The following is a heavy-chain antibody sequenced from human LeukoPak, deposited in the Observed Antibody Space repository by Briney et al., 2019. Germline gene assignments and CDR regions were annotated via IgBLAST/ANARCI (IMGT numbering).Heavy chain of an antibody. CDR2: ISSSSSYI. J-gene: IGHJ5*02. Sequence: PGGSLRLSCAASGFTFSSYSMNWVRQAPGKGLEWVSSISSSSSYIYYADSVKGRFTISRDNAKNSLYLQMNSLRAEDTAVYYCARDHLPAYYDIVTGTSNWFDAWGQGTLVTASS. CDR3: ARDHLPAYYDIVTGTSNWFDA. V-gene: IGHV3-21*01. CDR1: GFTFSSYS. D-gene: IGHD3-9*01.